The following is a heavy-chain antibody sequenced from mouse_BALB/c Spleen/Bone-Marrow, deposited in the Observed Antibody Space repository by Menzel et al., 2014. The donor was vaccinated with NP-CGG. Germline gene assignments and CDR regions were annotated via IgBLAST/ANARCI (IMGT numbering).Heavy chain of an antibody. V-gene: IGHV2-9*02. D-gene: IGHD1-1*01. Sequence: VQLVESGPGLAAPSQSLSITCTVSGFSLTSYGVHWVRQPPGKGLEWLGEIWAGGSKTHNSALLSRMSISKDNSKSQVFLKMNSLQPEDTVMYYGAREGCYSCGSRVAWFVYWGQGTLVTVSA. CDR1: GFSLTSYG. CDR3: AREGCYSCGSRVAWFVY. J-gene: IGHJ3*01. CDR2: IWAGGSK.